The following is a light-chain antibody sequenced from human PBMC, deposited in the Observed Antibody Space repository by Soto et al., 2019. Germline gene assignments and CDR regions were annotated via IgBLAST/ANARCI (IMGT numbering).Light chain of an antibody. V-gene: IGKV2-30*01. CDR3: MPGSHWAT. J-gene: IGKJ2*01. CDR2: KVS. Sequence: VVMTQSPLSLAVTLGQTASISCRSSQSLVSSDGLTYFNWFHQRPGQSPRRLIYKVSNRDSGVPDRFTGSGSGTDFTLTISRVEAEDVGIYYCMPGSHWATFGQGTKLEIK. CDR1: QSLVSSDGLTY.